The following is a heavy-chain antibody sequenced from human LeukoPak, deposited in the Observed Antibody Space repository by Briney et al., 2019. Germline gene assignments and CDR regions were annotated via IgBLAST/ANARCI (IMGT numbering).Heavy chain of an antibody. CDR1: GFTFGDYA. V-gene: IGHV3-49*04. CDR2: IRSKAYGGTT. J-gene: IGHJ4*02. CDR3: TTDLLDNPFDY. Sequence: GGSLRLSCTASGFTFGDYAMSWVRQAPGKGLEWVGFIRSKAYGGTTEYAASVKGRFTISRDDSKSIAYLQMNSLKTEDTAVYYCTTDLLDNPFDYWGQGTLVTVSS. D-gene: IGHD1-14*01.